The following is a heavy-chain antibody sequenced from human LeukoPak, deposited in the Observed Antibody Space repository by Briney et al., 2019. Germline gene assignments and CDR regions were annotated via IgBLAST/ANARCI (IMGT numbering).Heavy chain of an antibody. J-gene: IGHJ4*02. Sequence: GEFLKISCKGSGYSFTSYWIGWVRQMPGKGLEWMGIIYPGDSDTRYSPSFQGQVTISADKSISTAYLQWSSLKASDTAMYYCARGRARYSSGWYGEDYWGQGTLVTVSS. CDR1: GYSFTSYW. V-gene: IGHV5-51*01. D-gene: IGHD6-19*01. CDR3: ARGRARYSSGWYGEDY. CDR2: IYPGDSDT.